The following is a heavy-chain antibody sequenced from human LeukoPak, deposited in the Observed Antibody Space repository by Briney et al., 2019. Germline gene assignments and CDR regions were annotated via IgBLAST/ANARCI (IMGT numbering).Heavy chain of an antibody. D-gene: IGHD2-15*01. CDR1: GFTFTSSA. V-gene: IGHV1-58*01. CDR2: IVVGSGNT. J-gene: IGHJ6*04. CDR3: AAPGGYCSGGSCPQDYYYNGMDV. Sequence: RASVKVSCKASGFTFTSSAVQWVRQARGQRLEWIGWIVVGSGNTNYAQKFQGRVTITRDMSTSTAYMELSSLRSEDTAVYYCAAPGGYCSGGSCPQDYYYNGMDVWGKGTTVTVSS.